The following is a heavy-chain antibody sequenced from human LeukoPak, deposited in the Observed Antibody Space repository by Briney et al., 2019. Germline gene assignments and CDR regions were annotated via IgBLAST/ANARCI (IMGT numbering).Heavy chain of an antibody. CDR2: IKQDGSEK. Sequence: GGSLRLSCAASGFTFSTYWMSWVRQAPGKGLEWVANIKQDGSEKYYVDSVKGRFTISRDNAKNSLYLQMNSLRAEDTAVYYCASGGAGKEWLLRGAFDIWGQGTMVTVS. CDR1: GFTFSTYW. V-gene: IGHV3-7*01. CDR3: ASGGAGKEWLLRGAFDI. D-gene: IGHD3-3*01. J-gene: IGHJ3*02.